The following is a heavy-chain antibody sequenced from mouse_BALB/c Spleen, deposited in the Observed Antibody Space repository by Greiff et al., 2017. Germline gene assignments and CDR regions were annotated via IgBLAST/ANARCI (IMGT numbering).Heavy chain of an antibody. D-gene: IGHD1-1*01. Sequence: VQLQESGAELARPGASVKLSCKASGYTFTSYWMQWVKQRPGQGLEWIGAIYPGDGDTRYTQKFKGKATLTADKSSSTAYMQLSSLASEDSAVYYCARWDYYGSSSYFDYWGQGTTLTVSS. CDR2: IYPGDGDT. CDR3: ARWDYYGSSSYFDY. V-gene: IGHV1-87*01. J-gene: IGHJ2*01. CDR1: GYTFTSYW.